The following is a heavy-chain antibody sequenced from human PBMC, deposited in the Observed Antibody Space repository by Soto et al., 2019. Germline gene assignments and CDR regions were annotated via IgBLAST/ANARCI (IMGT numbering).Heavy chain of an antibody. D-gene: IGHD3-22*01. CDR2: ISPHNGNT. Sequence: ASVKVSFKASGYTFTNHGLSWVRQAPGQGPEWMGWISPHNGNTNYAQRFQGRVTMTTDTSTTTAYMELRSLRSDDTAVYFCARERYESSGPPVYWGQGTLVTVSS. V-gene: IGHV1-18*04. J-gene: IGHJ4*02. CDR1: GYTFTNHG. CDR3: ARERYESSGPPVY.